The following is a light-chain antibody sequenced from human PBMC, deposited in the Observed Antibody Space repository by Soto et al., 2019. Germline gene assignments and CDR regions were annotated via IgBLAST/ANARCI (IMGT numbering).Light chain of an antibody. J-gene: IGLJ3*02. CDR2: ENN. V-gene: IGLV1-51*02. CDR1: SSNIGNNY. CDR3: GTWHSSLSTWV. Sequence: QSVLTQPPSVSAAPGQKVTISCSGTSSNIGNNYVSWYQQFPGAAPKLLIYENNKRPSGIPDRFSDSKSGTSATLGITGLQTGDEADYYCGTWHSSLSTWVFFGGTKVTVL.